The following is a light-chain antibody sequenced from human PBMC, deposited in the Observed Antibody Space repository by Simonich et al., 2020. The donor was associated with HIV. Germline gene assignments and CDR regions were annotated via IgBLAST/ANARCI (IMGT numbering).Light chain of an antibody. J-gene: IGKJ4*01. CDR1: QDISNY. CDR3: QQYNGYSLT. Sequence: DIQMTQSPSSLSASVGDRVTITFQASQDISNYLNWYQQKPGKAPKLLIYDASNLETGVPSRFSGSGSGTDFTFTVSSLQPEDIATYYCQQYNGYSLTFGGGTKVEIK. V-gene: IGKV1-33*01. CDR2: DAS.